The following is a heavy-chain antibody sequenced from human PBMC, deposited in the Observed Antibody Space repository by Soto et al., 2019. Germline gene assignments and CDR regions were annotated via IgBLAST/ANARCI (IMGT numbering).Heavy chain of an antibody. J-gene: IGHJ4*02. D-gene: IGHD2-21*01. V-gene: IGHV1-46*01. CDR1: GNTVTNYY. Sequence: QVKLMQSGAEVKKPGASVKVSCKASGNTVTNYYIHWVRQAPGQGLEWMGTINPSGGHTTYSQNSPGRVTMTRVTSTSTHYMELTSQTDDDTAVYYCARGGHVVVVNAASDYCGQGTLVTVTS. CDR2: INPSGGHT. CDR3: ARGGHVVVVNAASDY.